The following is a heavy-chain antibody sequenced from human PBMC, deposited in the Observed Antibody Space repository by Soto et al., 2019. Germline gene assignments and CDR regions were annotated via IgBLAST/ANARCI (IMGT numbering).Heavy chain of an antibody. D-gene: IGHD2-2*01. Sequence: EVQLLESGGGLVQPGGSLRLSCAASGFTFSTYAMNWVRQAPGKGLEWVSTISGTGASTYYADSVKGRFTIARDNSKNKLFVQMNSLKAEDTAVYYCARDEGAVVPSRFAYWGQGTLVTVSS. CDR3: ARDEGAVVPSRFAY. CDR1: GFTFSTYA. V-gene: IGHV3-23*01. CDR2: ISGTGAST. J-gene: IGHJ4*02.